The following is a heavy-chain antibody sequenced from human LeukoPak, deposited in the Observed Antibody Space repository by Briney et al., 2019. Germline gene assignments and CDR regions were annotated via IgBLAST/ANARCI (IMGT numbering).Heavy chain of an antibody. CDR3: ARGGSCSSSGCYTSRFDY. D-gene: IGHD2-2*02. Sequence: GGSLRLSCAASGFTFSSYSMNWGRQAPGKGLEWGSYIRSSSGTIYYADSVKGRFTISRDNAKNSLYLQMNSLRDEDTAVYYCARGGSCSSSGCYTSRFDYWGQGTLVTVSS. J-gene: IGHJ4*02. V-gene: IGHV3-48*02. CDR2: IRSSSGTI. CDR1: GFTFSSYS.